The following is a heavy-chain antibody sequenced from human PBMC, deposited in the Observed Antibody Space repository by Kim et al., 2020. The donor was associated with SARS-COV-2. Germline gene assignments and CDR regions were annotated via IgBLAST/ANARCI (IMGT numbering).Heavy chain of an antibody. CDR3: AKPTVTTGVNAEYFQH. V-gene: IGHV3-23*01. Sequence: GGSLRLSCAASGFTFSSYAMSWVRQAPGKGLEWVSAISGSGGSTYYADSVKGRFTISRDNSKNTLYLQMNSLRAEDTAVYYCAKPTVTTGVNAEYFQHWGQGTLVTVSS. CDR1: GFTFSSYA. J-gene: IGHJ1*01. D-gene: IGHD4-17*01. CDR2: ISGSGGST.